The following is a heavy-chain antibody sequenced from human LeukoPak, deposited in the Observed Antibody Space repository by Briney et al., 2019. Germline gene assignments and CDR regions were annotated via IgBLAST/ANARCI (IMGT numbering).Heavy chain of an antibody. J-gene: IGHJ4*02. V-gene: IGHV3-64*04. CDR3: ASALDGSGSRSFDY. CDR2: ISPNGGST. Sequence: GGSLRLSCSASGFTFSAYAMHWVRQAPGKGLEYVSAISPNGGSTNYADSVKGRFTISRDNAKNTLYLQMNSLRAEDTAVYYCASALDGSGSRSFDYWGQGTLVTVSS. CDR1: GFTFSAYA. D-gene: IGHD3-10*01.